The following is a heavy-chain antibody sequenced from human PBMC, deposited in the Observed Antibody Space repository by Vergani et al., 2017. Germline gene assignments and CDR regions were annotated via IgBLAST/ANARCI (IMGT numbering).Heavy chain of an antibody. V-gene: IGHV4-31*03. D-gene: IGHD5-12*01. CDR1: GGSISSGGYY. CDR2: FYYSGNT. J-gene: IGHJ4*02. CDR3: ARVPRGWLRLDY. Sequence: QVQLQESGPGLVKPSQTLSLTCTVSGGSISSGGYYWSWIRQHPGKGLEWIGYFYYSGNTYYNPSLNSRVTISVDTSKNQFSLKRSSVTAADTAVYYGARVPRGWLRLDYWGQGTLVTVSS.